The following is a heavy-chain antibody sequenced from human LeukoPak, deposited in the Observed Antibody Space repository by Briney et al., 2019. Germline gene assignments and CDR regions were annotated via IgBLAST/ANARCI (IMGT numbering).Heavy chain of an antibody. CDR1: GGSISSYY. J-gene: IGHJ4*02. V-gene: IGHV4-59*08. D-gene: IGHD6-19*01. CDR2: IYYSGST. Sequence: SETLSLTCTVSGGSISSYYWSWIRQPPGKGLEGIGYIYYSGSTNYNPSLKSRVTISVGTSKNQFSLKLSSVTAADTAVYYCARSSSGWWAYFDYWGQGTLVTVSS. CDR3: ARSSSGWWAYFDY.